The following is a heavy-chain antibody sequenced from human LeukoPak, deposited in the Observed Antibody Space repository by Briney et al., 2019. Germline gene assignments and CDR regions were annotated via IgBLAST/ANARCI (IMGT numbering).Heavy chain of an antibody. CDR2: ISYDGSNK. J-gene: IGHJ4*02. CDR1: GFTFSSYG. V-gene: IGHV3-30*18. CDR3: AKDSSSRYFDWLLDY. Sequence: GGSLRLSCAASGFTFSSYGMHWVRQAPGKGLEWVAVISYDGSNKYYADSVKGRFTISRDNSKNTLYLQMNSLRAEDTAVYYCAKDSSSRYFDWLLDYWGQGTLVTVSS. D-gene: IGHD3-9*01.